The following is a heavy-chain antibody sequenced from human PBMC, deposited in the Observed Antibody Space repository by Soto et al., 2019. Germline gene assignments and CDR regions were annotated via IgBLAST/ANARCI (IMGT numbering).Heavy chain of an antibody. CDR1: GGTFSTYA. V-gene: IGHV1-69*13. D-gene: IGHD3-3*01. Sequence: SVKVSCKASGGTFSTYAISRVRQAPGQGLEWMGGIIPIFGTAKYAQKFQGRVTITADESTSTAYMELSSLRSEDTAVYYCAREIFGVIISGGRDAFDIWGQGTMVTV. J-gene: IGHJ3*02. CDR2: IIPIFGTA. CDR3: AREIFGVIISGGRDAFDI.